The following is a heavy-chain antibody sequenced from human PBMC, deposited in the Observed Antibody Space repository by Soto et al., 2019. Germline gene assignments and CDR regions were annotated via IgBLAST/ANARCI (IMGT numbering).Heavy chain of an antibody. CDR2: IYYSGST. CDR1: GGSISSYY. CDR3: ARHPRAANSYYYYGMDV. V-gene: IGHV4-59*08. J-gene: IGHJ6*02. D-gene: IGHD2-15*01. Sequence: SETLSLTCTVSGGSISSYYWSWIRQPPGKGLEWIGYIYYSGSTNYNPSLKSRVTISVDTSKNQFSLKLSSVTAADTAVYYCARHPRAANSYYYYGMDVWGQGTTVT.